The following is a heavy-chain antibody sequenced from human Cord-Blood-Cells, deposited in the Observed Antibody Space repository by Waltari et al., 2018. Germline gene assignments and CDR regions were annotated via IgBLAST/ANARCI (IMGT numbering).Heavy chain of an antibody. CDR1: GYTFTGYY. V-gene: IGHV1-2*04. CDR3: ARVTTRARWYYFDY. CDR2: INPNSGGT. Sequence: QVQLVQSGAEVKKPGASVKVSCKASGYTFTGYYMHWVRQAHGQGLEWMGWINPNSGGTNYAQKFQGWVTMTRDTSISTAYMELSRLRSDDTAVYYCARVTTRARWYYFDYWGQGTLVTVSS. J-gene: IGHJ4*02. D-gene: IGHD6-13*01.